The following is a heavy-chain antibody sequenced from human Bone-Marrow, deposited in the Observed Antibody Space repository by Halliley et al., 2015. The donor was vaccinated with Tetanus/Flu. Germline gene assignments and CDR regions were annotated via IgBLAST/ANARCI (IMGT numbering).Heavy chain of an antibody. D-gene: IGHD6-19*01. Sequence: LEWLGWNSGYNGNTNYAQKVQGRVTMTTDTSTTTVHMELRSLRFDDTAVYYCARGLSGWYYYDYWGQGTRVTVSS. CDR3: ARGLSGWYYYDY. J-gene: IGHJ4*02. CDR2: NSGYNGNT. V-gene: IGHV1-18*01.